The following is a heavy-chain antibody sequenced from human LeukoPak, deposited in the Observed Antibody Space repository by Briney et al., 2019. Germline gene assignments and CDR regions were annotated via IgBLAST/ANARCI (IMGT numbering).Heavy chain of an antibody. Sequence: SETLSLTCTVSGGSISSYYWSWIRQPPGKGLEWIGYIYYSGGTNYNPSLKSRVTISVDTSKNQFSLKLSSVTAADTAVYYCARSSIAANLSPWFDPWGQGTLVTVSS. CDR2: IYYSGGT. D-gene: IGHD6-6*01. CDR3: ARSSIAANLSPWFDP. J-gene: IGHJ5*02. CDR1: GGSISSYY. V-gene: IGHV4-59*01.